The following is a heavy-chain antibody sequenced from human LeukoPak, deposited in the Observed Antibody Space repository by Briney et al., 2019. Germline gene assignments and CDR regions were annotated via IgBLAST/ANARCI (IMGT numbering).Heavy chain of an antibody. CDR1: GFTFSGYW. CDR3: ARDRSVDSLDC. Sequence: GGSLRLSCAASGFTFSGYWMHWVRQVPGKGLVWVARIDTGSTTSYADSVKGRFTISRDNAKNTLYLQMNSLRADDTAVYYCARDRSVDSLDCWGQGTLVTVSS. J-gene: IGHJ4*02. CDR2: IDTGSTT. V-gene: IGHV3-74*01. D-gene: IGHD3-3*01.